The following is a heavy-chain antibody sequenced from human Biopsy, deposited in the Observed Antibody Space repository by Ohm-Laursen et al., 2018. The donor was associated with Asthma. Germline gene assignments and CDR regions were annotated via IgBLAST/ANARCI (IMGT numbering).Heavy chain of an antibody. CDR1: GYTFNSAG. D-gene: IGHD3-10*01. CDR3: ARAVDYSHYYGIDV. Sequence: SEKVSCKTYGYTFNSAGITWVRQDPGQGLEWMGWSSVYNGNTKVAQKLQDRVTMITDTSTSTAYMELRSLRSDDTAVYFCARAVDYSHYYGIDVWGQGTTVTVS. CDR2: SSVYNGNT. J-gene: IGHJ6*02. V-gene: IGHV1-18*01.